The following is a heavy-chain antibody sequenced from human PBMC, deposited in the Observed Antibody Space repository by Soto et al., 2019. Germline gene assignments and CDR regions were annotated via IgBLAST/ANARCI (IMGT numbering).Heavy chain of an antibody. V-gene: IGHV3-23*01. CDR3: AKDGKAYCGGDCYSAEANGHY. J-gene: IGHJ4*02. CDR2: ISGSGGST. D-gene: IGHD2-21*02. Sequence: GGSLRLSCAASGFTFSSYAMSWVRQAPGKGLEWVSAISGSGGSTYYADSVKGRFTISRDNSKNTLYLQMNSLRAEDTAVYYCAKDGKAYCGGDCYSAEANGHYWGQGTLVTVSS. CDR1: GFTFSSYA.